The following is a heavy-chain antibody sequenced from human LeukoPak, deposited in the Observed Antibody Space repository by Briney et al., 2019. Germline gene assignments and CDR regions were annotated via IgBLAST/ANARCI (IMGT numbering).Heavy chain of an antibody. Sequence: SETLSLTCAVYGGSFSGYYWSWIRQPPGKGLEWIGEINHSGSTNYNPSLKSRVTISVDTSKNQFSLKLSSVTAADTAVYYCARVVYRSGWDLDYWGQGTLVTVSS. CDR3: ARVVYRSGWDLDY. CDR2: INHSGST. D-gene: IGHD6-19*01. V-gene: IGHV4-34*01. J-gene: IGHJ4*02. CDR1: GGSFSGYY.